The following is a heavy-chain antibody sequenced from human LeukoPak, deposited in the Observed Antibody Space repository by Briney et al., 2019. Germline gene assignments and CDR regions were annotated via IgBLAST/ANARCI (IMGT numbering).Heavy chain of an antibody. Sequence: PGGSLRLSCAASGFTFSNAWMSWVRQAPGKGLDWVSAISGSAAGGGTYYADSVKGRFTIARDNSQNTLYLQMSSLRAEDTAVYYCAKTRGHDMDVWGQGTTVIVSS. J-gene: IGHJ6*02. CDR1: GFTFSNAW. V-gene: IGHV3-23*01. D-gene: IGHD3-16*01. CDR2: ISGSAAGGGT. CDR3: AKTRGHDMDV.